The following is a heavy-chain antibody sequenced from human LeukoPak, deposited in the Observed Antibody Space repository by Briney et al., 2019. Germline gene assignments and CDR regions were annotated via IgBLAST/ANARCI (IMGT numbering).Heavy chain of an antibody. CDR1: GYTFTSYG. Sequence: ASVKVSCKASGYTFTSYGISWVRQAPGQGLEGMGWISAYNGNTNYAQKLQGRVTMTTDTSTSTAYMELRSLRSDDTAVYYCARAVAVGATTTAPRHFDYWGQGTLVTVSS. CDR3: ARAVAVGATTTAPRHFDY. D-gene: IGHD1-26*01. CDR2: ISAYNGNT. J-gene: IGHJ4*02. V-gene: IGHV1-18*01.